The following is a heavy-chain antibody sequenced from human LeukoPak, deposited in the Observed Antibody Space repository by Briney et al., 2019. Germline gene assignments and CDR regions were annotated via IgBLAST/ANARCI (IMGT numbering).Heavy chain of an antibody. CDR1: GFTFSSYW. V-gene: IGHV3-7*01. D-gene: IGHD6-13*01. Sequence: GGSLRLSCAASGFTFSSYWMSWVRQAPGKGLEWVANIKQDGSEKYYVDSVKGRFTISRDNAKNSLYLQMNSLRAEDTAVYYCAREDSSWSNWFDPWGQGTLVTVSS. J-gene: IGHJ5*02. CDR2: IKQDGSEK. CDR3: AREDSSWSNWFDP.